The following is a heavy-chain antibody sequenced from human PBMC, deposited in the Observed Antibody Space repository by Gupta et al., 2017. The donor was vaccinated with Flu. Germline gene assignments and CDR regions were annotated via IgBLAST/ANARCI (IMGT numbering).Heavy chain of an antibody. CDR2: ISSSEIT. CDR3: ARGHWDN. V-gene: IGHV3-48*03. J-gene: IGHJ4*02. CDR1: GFTSSSYE. Sequence: EVQLVDPGGGLVQPGGPLRRSCAASGFTSSSYEMSWFRKATGKGLEWISFISSSEITYYTGPVRGRFTISRDNANNSVYLQMSSLRDEDTAVYYWARGHWDNWGQGTLLTVSS.